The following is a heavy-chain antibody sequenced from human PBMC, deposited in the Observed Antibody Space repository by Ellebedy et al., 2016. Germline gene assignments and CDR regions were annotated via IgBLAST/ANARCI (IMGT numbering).Heavy chain of an antibody. Sequence: ASVKVSXKASRYIFTDYYIHWVRQAPGQGLEWMAWINPNSGTTRSAQTFQGRVTVTRDTSIKSVFLELNRLSSDDTAVYYCAKMLGTVWPRYPEFHRWGQGTLVTVSS. CDR3: AKMLGTVWPRYPEFHR. J-gene: IGHJ5*02. D-gene: IGHD3-10*02. V-gene: IGHV1-2*02. CDR2: INPNSGTT. CDR1: RYIFTDYY.